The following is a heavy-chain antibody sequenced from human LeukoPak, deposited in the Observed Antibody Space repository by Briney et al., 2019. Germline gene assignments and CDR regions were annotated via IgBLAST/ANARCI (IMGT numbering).Heavy chain of an antibody. D-gene: IGHD6-13*01. J-gene: IGHJ4*02. CDR3: ARHGSSWDFDY. CDR2: IYPGNSDT. Sequence: GASLKISCQGSGSIFTSYWIGWVRQLPGKGLEWMGIIYPGNSDTRYSPSFQGQVTISADKSISTAYLQWSSLKASDTAMYYCARHGSSWDFDYWGQGTLVTVSS. CDR1: GSIFTSYW. V-gene: IGHV5-51*01.